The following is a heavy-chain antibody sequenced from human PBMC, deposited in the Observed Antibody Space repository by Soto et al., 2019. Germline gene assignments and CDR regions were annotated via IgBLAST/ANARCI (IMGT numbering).Heavy chain of an antibody. CDR3: ARPPLLGIAVAPQSGYFQH. V-gene: IGHV4-34*01. Sequence: SETLGLSCAFYGGSFSVYYWSWIRQPPGRGLEWIGEINHSGRTNCNPYLKSRVTISVDTSKNQFSLKLSSVTAADTAVYYCARPPLLGIAVAPQSGYFQHWGQGTLVTVSS. J-gene: IGHJ1*01. CDR2: INHSGRT. D-gene: IGHD6-19*01. CDR1: GGSFSVYY.